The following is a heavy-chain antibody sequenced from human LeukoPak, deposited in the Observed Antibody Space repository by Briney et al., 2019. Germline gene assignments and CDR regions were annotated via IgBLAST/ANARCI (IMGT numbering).Heavy chain of an antibody. V-gene: IGHV4-34*01. CDR3: ASRRQVVTNRRSAFDI. D-gene: IGHD4-23*01. J-gene: IGHJ3*02. CDR1: GGSFSGYY. Sequence: PSETLSLTCAVYGGSFSGYYWSWVRQPPGKGLEWIGEINHSGSTNYNPPLKSRGTISVDTSKNQLPLKLSSVTAADRAVYYCASRRQVVTNRRSAFDIWGAGTMFTVSS. CDR2: INHSGST.